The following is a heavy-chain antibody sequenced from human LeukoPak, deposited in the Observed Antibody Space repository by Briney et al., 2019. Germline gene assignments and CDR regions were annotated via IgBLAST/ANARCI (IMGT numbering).Heavy chain of an antibody. Sequence: PSETLSLTCTVSGGAVSTTSHYRGWMRQAPGKGPEWIGSIHYSGSTSYKSSLKSRVTLSVDTSKNQFSLKLRSVTAADTAVYYCARPAPEYCSVTSCWGTWGQGTLVTVAS. V-gene: IGHV4-39*01. D-gene: IGHD2-2*01. J-gene: IGHJ5*02. CDR3: ARPAPEYCSVTSCWGT. CDR1: GGAVSTTSHY. CDR2: IHYSGST.